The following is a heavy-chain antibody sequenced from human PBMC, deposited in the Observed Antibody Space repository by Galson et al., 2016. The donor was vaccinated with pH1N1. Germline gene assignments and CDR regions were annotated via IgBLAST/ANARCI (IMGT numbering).Heavy chain of an antibody. CDR3: ARAIGSRSAY. J-gene: IGHJ4*02. CDR1: GFTFSSFW. Sequence: SLRLSCAASGFTFSSFWMTWVRQAPGKGLEWVANIKQDGSEKNYVDSVRGRFTISRDNAKNSLYLQMNSLRDEDTALYYCARAIGSRSAYWGQGTLVTVSS. CDR2: IKQDGSEK. D-gene: IGHD3-16*02. V-gene: IGHV3-7*01.